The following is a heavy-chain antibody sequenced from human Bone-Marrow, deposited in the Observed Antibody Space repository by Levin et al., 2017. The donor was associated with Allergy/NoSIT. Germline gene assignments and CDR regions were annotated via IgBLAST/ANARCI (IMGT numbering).Heavy chain of an antibody. CDR3: ARSHRRFDWDTVGDY. CDR2: ISDDGNKK. D-gene: IGHD3-9*01. Sequence: GGSLRLSCAASGFTFRNFGMHWVRQAPGKGLEWMAFISDDGNKKYQPDSVKGRFTVTRDNSKNTLYLQMDSLRPEDTAVYFCARSHRRFDWDTVGDYWGKGTLVTVSS. CDR1: GFTFRNFG. J-gene: IGHJ4*02. V-gene: IGHV3-30*03.